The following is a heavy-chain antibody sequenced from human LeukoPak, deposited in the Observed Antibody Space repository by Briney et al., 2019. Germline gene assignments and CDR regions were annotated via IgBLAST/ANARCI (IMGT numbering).Heavy chain of an antibody. J-gene: IGHJ4*02. V-gene: IGHV4-34*01. Sequence: NTSETLSLTCAVYGGSFSGYYWSWIRQPPGKGLEWIGEINHSGSTNYNPSLKSRVTISVDTSKNQFSLKLSSVTAADTAVYYCARLKEEQQLVTEGGYYFDYWGQGTLVTISS. CDR3: ARLKEEQQLVTEGGYYFDY. CDR2: INHSGST. CDR1: GGSFSGYY. D-gene: IGHD6-13*01.